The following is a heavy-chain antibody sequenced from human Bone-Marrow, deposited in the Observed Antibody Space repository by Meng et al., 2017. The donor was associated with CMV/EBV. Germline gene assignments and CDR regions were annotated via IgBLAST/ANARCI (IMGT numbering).Heavy chain of an antibody. Sequence: SVKVSCKASGGTFSSYAISWVRQAPGQGLEWMGGIIPIFGTANYAQKFQGRVTITTDESTSTAYMELSSLRAEDTAVYYCARDRMDPAVAGNYYYYYGMDVWGQGTTVTVYS. J-gene: IGHJ6*02. CDR3: ARDRMDPAVAGNYYYYYGMDV. CDR2: IIPIFGTA. CDR1: GGTFSSYA. V-gene: IGHV1-69*05. D-gene: IGHD6-19*01.